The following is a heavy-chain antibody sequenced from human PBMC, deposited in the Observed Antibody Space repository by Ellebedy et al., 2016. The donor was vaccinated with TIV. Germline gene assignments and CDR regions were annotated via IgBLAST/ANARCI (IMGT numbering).Heavy chain of an antibody. CDR2: IIPILDIT. CDR3: ARWAGYSGTFQGPFDF. D-gene: IGHD1-26*01. V-gene: IGHV1-69*02. J-gene: IGHJ4*02. CDR1: GGTFSNSS. Sequence: AASVKVSCKASGGTFSNSSINCVRHPPGQRLEWMGRIIPILDITNYAQRFQGRVTITADKSTTTAYMELTSLRSDDTAIYYCARWAGYSGTFQGPFDFWGQGTLVTVSS.